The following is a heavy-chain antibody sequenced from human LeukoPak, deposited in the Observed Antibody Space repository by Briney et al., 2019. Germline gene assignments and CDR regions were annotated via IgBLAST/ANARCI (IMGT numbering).Heavy chain of an antibody. J-gene: IGHJ5*02. CDR2: ISNSGGST. D-gene: IGHD3-10*01. CDR3: AKEARQLWFDH. V-gene: IGHV3-23*01. CDR1: GFTFSSYG. Sequence: PGGSLRLSCAASGFTFSSYGMSWVRQAPGKGLEWVSSISNSGGSTYHADSVKGRFTISRDNSKNTLYLQMTSLRAEDTAVYYCAKEARQLWFDHWGQGTLVTVSS.